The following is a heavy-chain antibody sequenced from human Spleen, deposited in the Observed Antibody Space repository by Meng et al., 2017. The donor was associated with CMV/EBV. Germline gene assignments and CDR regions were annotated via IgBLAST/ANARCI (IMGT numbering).Heavy chain of an antibody. V-gene: IGHV3-23*01. D-gene: IGHD1-26*01. CDR1: GFTFSSYA. J-gene: IGHJ6*02. Sequence: GGSLRLSCAASGFTFSSYAMSWVRQAPGKGLEWVSAISGSGGSTYYADSVKGRFTISRDNAKNSLYLQMNSLRAEDTAVYYCARDLGGNYGMDVWGQGTTVTVSS. CDR3: ARDLGGNYGMDV. CDR2: ISGSGGST.